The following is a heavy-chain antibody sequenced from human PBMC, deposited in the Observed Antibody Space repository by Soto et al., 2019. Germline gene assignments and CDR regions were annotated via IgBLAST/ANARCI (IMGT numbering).Heavy chain of an antibody. CDR2: IYYSGST. J-gene: IGHJ6*02. CDR3: ARDAPGYYGMDV. V-gene: IGHV4-59*01. CDR1: GGSISSYY. D-gene: IGHD7-27*01. Sequence: QVQLLESGPGLVKPSETLSLTCGVSGGSISSYYWSWIRQPPGKGLEWIGYIYYSGSTNYNPSLKSPVTLSVDPSKNQVSRKLSSVTAADTAVYYCARDAPGYYGMDVWGQGTTVTVSS.